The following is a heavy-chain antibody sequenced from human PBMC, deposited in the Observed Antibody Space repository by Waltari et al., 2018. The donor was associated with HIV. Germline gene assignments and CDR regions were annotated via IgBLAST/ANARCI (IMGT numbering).Heavy chain of an antibody. V-gene: IGHV3-7*01. CDR1: GFTFTSYD. Sequence: EVQMVESGGGLVQPGGSLRLSCVASGFTFTSYDMSWVRQAPGEGLGWVANINQDGTKKFYVDSMKGRFTISRDNAKNSVYLQINSLRAEDSAIYYCARDLWPEDFWGQGTLVTVSS. D-gene: IGHD2-21*01. CDR2: INQDGTKK. J-gene: IGHJ4*02. CDR3: ARDLWPEDF.